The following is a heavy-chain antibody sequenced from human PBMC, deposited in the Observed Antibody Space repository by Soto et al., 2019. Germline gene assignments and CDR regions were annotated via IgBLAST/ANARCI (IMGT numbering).Heavy chain of an antibody. V-gene: IGHV1-3*01. CDR1: GYTFTSYA. Sequence: ASVKVSCKASGYTFTSYAMHWVRQAPGQRLEWMGWINAGNGNTKYSQEFQGRVTITRDTSASTAYMELSSLRSEDTAVYYCARAGGSGSYYGWHYYYYGMDVWGQGTTVTVSS. J-gene: IGHJ6*02. CDR2: INAGNGNT. CDR3: ARAGGSGSYYGWHYYYYGMDV. D-gene: IGHD1-26*01.